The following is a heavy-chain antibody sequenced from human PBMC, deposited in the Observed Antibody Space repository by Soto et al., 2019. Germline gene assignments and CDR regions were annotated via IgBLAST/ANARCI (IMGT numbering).Heavy chain of an antibody. CDR2: IIPMYGPA. CDR1: GGTFSSYA. V-gene: IGHV1-69*01. D-gene: IGHD3-10*01. J-gene: IGHJ5*02. CDR3: ARVTSMVRGVIDNGFDP. Sequence: QVPLVQSGAEVKKPGSSVTVSCKASGGTFSSYAIHWVRQAPGQGLEWMGGIIPMYGPAKYAQRFQGRVKITADESTTTVYMELTSLTSQDTAGYYCARVTSMVRGVIDNGFDPWGHGTLVTVSS.